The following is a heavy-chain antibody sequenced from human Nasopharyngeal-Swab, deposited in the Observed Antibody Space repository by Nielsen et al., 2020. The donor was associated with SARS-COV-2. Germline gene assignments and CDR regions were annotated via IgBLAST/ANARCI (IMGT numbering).Heavy chain of an antibody. D-gene: IGHD2-2*01. J-gene: IGHJ4*02. CDR3: ARDDVYCSSTSCYRAPLNY. CDR2: IYYSGST. V-gene: IGHV4-30-4*01. Sequence: WIRQPPGKGLEWIGYIYYSGSTYYNPSLKSRVTISVDTSKNQFSLKLSSVTAAATAVYYCARDDVYCSSTSCYRAPLNYWGQGTLVTVSS.